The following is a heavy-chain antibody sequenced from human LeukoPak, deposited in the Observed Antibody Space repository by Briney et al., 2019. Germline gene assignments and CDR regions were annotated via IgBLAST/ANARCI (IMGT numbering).Heavy chain of an antibody. D-gene: IGHD3-22*01. CDR3: ARGLYYYDSSGYWNWFDL. CDR1: GGSISSGGYY. J-gene: IGHJ5*02. V-gene: IGHV4-31*03. Sequence: SETLSLTCTVSGGSISSGGYYWSWIRQHPGKGQEWIGYIYYSGSTYYNPSLKSRVTISVDTSKNQFSLKLSSVTAADTAVYYCARGLYYYDSSGYWNWFDLWGQGTLVTVSS. CDR2: IYYSGST.